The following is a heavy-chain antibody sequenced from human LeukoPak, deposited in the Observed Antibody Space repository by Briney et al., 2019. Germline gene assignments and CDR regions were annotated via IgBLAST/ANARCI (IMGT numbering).Heavy chain of an antibody. D-gene: IGHD2-21*01. CDR1: GFTFSSYV. CDR2: ITGSGGDT. V-gene: IGHV3-23*01. CDR3: VKGSAEARPYYFDY. Sequence: GGSLRLSCAASGFTFSSYVMSWVRQAPGKGLEWVSAITGSGGDTFHADSVKGRFSVSRDNSKNTLYLQMNSLRAEDTAVYYCVKGSAEARPYYFDYWGQGTLVTVSS. J-gene: IGHJ4*02.